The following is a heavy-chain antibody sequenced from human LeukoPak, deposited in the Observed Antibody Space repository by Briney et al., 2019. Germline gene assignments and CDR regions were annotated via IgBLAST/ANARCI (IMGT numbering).Heavy chain of an antibody. CDR3: ARERSGSYYMYYYYMDV. CDR1: GDSISSGDYY. Sequence: SETLSLTCTVSGDSISSGDYYWSWIRQPAGKGLEWIGRISSSGSTNYNPSLKSRVTISVDTSKNQFSLKLSSVTAADTAVYYCARERSGSYYMYYYYMDVWGKGTTVTVSS. CDR2: ISSSGST. D-gene: IGHD1-26*01. J-gene: IGHJ6*03. V-gene: IGHV4-61*02.